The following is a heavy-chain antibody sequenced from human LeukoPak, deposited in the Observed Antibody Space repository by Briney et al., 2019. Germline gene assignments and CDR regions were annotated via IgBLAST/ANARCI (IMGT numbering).Heavy chain of an antibody. V-gene: IGHV3-30-3*01. CDR2: ISFEGSNK. D-gene: IGHD3-10*01. J-gene: IGHJ4*02. CDR1: GFAFDTYA. CDR3: ARDRFGIRRDYFDY. Sequence: GSLRLSCAASGFAFDTYAMHWIRQAPGKGLQWVSVISFEGSNKYYEESVKGRFTISRDNSKNTLYLQMNSLRAEDTAVYYCARDRFGIRRDYFDYWGQGTLATVSS.